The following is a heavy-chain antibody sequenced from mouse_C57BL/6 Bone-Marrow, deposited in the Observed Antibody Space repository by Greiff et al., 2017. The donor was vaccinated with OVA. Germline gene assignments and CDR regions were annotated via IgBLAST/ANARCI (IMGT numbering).Heavy chain of an antibody. CDR1: GYTFTEFT. CDR3: ARHGITTVVGKNYFDY. CDR2: FYPGSGSI. V-gene: IGHV1-62-2*01. Sequence: QVQLKESGAELVKPGASVKLSCKASGYTFTEFTIHWVKQRSGQGLEWIGWFYPGSGSIKYNEKFKDKATLTADKSSSTVYMELSRLTSEDYAVYFCARHGITTVVGKNYFDYWGQGTTLTVSS. J-gene: IGHJ2*01. D-gene: IGHD1-1*01.